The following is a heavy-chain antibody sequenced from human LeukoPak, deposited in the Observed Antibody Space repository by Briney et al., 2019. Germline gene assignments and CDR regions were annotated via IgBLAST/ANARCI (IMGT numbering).Heavy chain of an antibody. J-gene: IGHJ4*02. V-gene: IGHV3-53*01. CDR1: GFTVSSNY. D-gene: IGHD3-10*01. CDR2: IYSGGST. Sequence: PGGSLRLSCAASGFTVSSNYMSWVRQAPGKGLEWLSVIYSGGSTYYADSVKCRFTISRDNSKNTLYLQMNSLRAEDTAVYYCARGSGSYYAPPWYWGQGTLVTVSS. CDR3: ARGSGSYYAPPWY.